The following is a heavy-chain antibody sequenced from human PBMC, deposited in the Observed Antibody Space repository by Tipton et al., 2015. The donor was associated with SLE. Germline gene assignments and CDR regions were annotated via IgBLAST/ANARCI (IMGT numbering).Heavy chain of an antibody. V-gene: IGHV1-46*01. Sequence: QLVQSGAEVKKPGASVKLSCMTSGYTFTTYYMHWVRQAPGQGLEWMGIINPSGGTTTYPQKFQGRVTITRNTSISTAYMELSSLRSEDTAVYYCARAPTYYDFWSGYYSYWYFDLWGRGTLVTVSS. J-gene: IGHJ2*01. D-gene: IGHD3-3*01. CDR3: ARAPTYYDFWSGYYSYWYFDL. CDR1: GYTFTTYY. CDR2: INPSGGTT.